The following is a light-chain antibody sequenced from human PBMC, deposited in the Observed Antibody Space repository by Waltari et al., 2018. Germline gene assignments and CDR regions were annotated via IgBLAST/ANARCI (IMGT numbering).Light chain of an antibody. J-gene: IGLJ3*02. CDR2: DFH. CDR1: SSDVGAYNY. Sequence: QSALTQPASVSGSPGQSITISCAGSSSDVGAYNYVSWYQQYPGKAPKVIIHDFHTRPSRVSDRCSGAKSGNTASLTISGLQAEDEADYYCSSYTTSTAFVFGGGTKLTVL. V-gene: IGLV2-14*03. CDR3: SSYTTSTAFV.